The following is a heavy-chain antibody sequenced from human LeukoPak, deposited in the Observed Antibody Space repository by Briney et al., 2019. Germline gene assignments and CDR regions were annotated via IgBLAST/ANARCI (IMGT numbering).Heavy chain of an antibody. CDR2: ISSSSSYI. CDR1: GFTFSSYS. Sequence: PGGSLRLPCAASGFTFSSYSMNWVREAPGKGLEWVSSISSSSSYIYYADSVKGRFTISRDNAKNSLYLQMSSLRAEDTAVYYCAKDGGLYCSGGSCYSFDIWGQGTMVTVSS. V-gene: IGHV3-21*01. J-gene: IGHJ3*02. D-gene: IGHD2-15*01. CDR3: AKDGGLYCSGGSCYSFDI.